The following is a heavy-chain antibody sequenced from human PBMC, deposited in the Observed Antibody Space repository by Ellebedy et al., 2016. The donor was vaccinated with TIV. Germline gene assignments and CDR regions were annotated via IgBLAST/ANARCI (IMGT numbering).Heavy chain of an antibody. CDR1: GFTFDDHT. D-gene: IGHD5-24*01. CDR3: AARDGYKSYDY. Sequence: GESLKISCAASGFTFDDHTMHWVRHAPGKGLEWVSLISSDGGRTYYADSVKGRFAISRDNSKNSLYLQMNSLRTEDTALYYCAARDGYKSYDYWGQGTLVTVSS. J-gene: IGHJ4*02. CDR2: ISSDGGRT. V-gene: IGHV3-43*01.